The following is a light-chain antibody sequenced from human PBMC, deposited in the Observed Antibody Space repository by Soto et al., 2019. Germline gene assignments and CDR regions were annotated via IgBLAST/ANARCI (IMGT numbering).Light chain of an antibody. Sequence: QSALTQPASVSGSPGHSITISCTGTSGDIGGYNYVSWYQQHPGKAPKLMIYDVSDRPSGVSNRFSGSKSGNTASLTISGLRAEDEADYYCSSYTTSNTLLFGGGTKLTVL. CDR3: SSYTTSNTLL. CDR1: SGDIGGYNY. CDR2: DVS. J-gene: IGLJ2*01. V-gene: IGLV2-14*01.